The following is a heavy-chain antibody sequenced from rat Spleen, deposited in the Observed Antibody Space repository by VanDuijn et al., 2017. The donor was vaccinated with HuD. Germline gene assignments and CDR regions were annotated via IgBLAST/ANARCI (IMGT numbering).Heavy chain of an antibody. CDR3: ARSLHPLYYYDGTSYYGGFAY. Sequence: EVQLVESGGGLVQPGRSLKLSCAASGFTFSDYGLAWVRQAPTKGLEWVATISYADTSGHSGTYYRASVKGRFTISRDNANSTLSLQMDSLRSEDTATYYCARSLHPLYYYDGTSYYGGFAYWGQGTLVTVSS. D-gene: IGHD1-12*02. J-gene: IGHJ3*01. V-gene: IGHV5-29*01. CDR1: GFTFSDYG. CDR2: ISYADTSGHSGT.